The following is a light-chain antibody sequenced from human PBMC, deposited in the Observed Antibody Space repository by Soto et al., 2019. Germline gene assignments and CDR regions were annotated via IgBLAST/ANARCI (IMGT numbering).Light chain of an antibody. CDR2: EVH. CDR3: CSYTRSSTLL. CDR1: SSDIGRYNY. V-gene: IGLV2-14*01. J-gene: IGLJ1*01. Sequence: QLVLTQPASVSGSPGQSITISCTGTSSDIGRYNYVSWYQQHPGRAPRLMIYEVHNRPSGVSNRFSGSKSGNTASLTISGLQAADEADYYCCSYTRSSTLLFGGGTKVTVL.